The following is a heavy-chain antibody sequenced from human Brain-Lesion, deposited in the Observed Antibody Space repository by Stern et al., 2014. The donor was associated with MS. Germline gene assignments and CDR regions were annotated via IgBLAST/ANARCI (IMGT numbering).Heavy chain of an antibody. V-gene: IGHV2-26*01. CDR3: ARMREYCSGGICFAGYYDS. CDR1: GFSLSNAAMG. Sequence: SGPVLVQPTETLTLTCSASGFSLSNAAMGVSWIRQPPGKALEGLAHIFSTGETAYSTSLKSGLTISKDASRSQVVLAMTNMDPVDTATYYCARMREYCSGGICFAGYYDSWGQGTLVTVSS. CDR2: IFSTGET. D-gene: IGHD2-15*01. J-gene: IGHJ4*02.